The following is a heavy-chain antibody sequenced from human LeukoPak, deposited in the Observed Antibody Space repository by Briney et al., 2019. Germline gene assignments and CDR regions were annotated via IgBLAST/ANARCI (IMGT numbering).Heavy chain of an antibody. D-gene: IGHD3-22*01. Sequence: SETLSLTCTVSGGSISSSSYYWGWIRQPPGKGLEWIGSIYYSGSTYYNPSLKSRVTISVDTSKNQFSLKLSSVTAADTAVYYCATPVPSSFQRVVTNEYYFDYWGQGTLVTVSS. CDR1: GGSISSSSYY. CDR2: IYYSGST. CDR3: ATPVPSSFQRVVTNEYYFDY. V-gene: IGHV4-39*07. J-gene: IGHJ4*02.